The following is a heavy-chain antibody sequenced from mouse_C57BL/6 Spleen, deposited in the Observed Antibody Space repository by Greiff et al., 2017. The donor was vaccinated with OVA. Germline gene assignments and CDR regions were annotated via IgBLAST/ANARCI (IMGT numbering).Heavy chain of an antibody. J-gene: IGHJ4*01. CDR1: GYTFTSYW. Sequence: QVQLKQPGAELVKPGASVKLSCKASGYTFTSYWMHWVKQRPGQGLEWIGMIHPNSGSTNYNEKFKSKATLTVDKSSSTAYMQLSSLTSEDSAVYYCARKGWDAMDYWGQGTSVTVSS. V-gene: IGHV1-64*01. D-gene: IGHD2-3*01. CDR2: IHPNSGST. CDR3: ARKGWDAMDY.